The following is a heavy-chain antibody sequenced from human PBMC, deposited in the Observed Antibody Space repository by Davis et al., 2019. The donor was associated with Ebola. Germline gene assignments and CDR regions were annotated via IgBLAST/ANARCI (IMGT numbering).Heavy chain of an antibody. CDR3: VRGWGRSGLDV. CDR2: TNYTSKWNN. CDR1: GDSVFGKNGA. D-gene: IGHD3-16*01. Sequence: HSQTPSLTCAISGDSVFGKNGAWNWIRQSPSRGLEWLGRTNYTSKWNNDYGEAVKSRITINPDTSKNQLYLQLNSVIPEDTAVYYCVRGWGRSGLDVWGQGTTVTVSS. J-gene: IGHJ6*02. V-gene: IGHV6-1*01.